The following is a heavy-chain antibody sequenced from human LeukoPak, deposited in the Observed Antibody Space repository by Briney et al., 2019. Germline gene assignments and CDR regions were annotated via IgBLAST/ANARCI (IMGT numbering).Heavy chain of an antibody. Sequence: AGSLRLSCAASGFSFTSAWMVWVRQAPGKGLEWVGRIQSNLDGGTTDFAAPVKGRFTISRDDLARTVYLEMNNVKADDTGVYYCTTDFSHFDFSSGYYSYWGQGSLVTVSS. J-gene: IGHJ4*02. CDR3: TTDFSHFDFSSGYYSY. CDR1: GFSFTSAW. D-gene: IGHD3-3*01. V-gene: IGHV3-15*01. CDR2: IQSNLDGGTT.